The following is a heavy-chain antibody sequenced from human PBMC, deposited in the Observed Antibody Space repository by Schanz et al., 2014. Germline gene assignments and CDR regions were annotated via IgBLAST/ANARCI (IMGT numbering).Heavy chain of an antibody. D-gene: IGHD2-2*01. CDR1: GFTFSNFT. CDR3: ARGPPEGVVVTGWFDP. V-gene: IGHV3-21*01. Sequence: DVQLVESGGGLVKPGGSLRLSCAASGFTFSNFTMTWVRQAPGRGLEWVSSISASSSYIFYPDSLKGRFTISRDNAKKSLYLQMNSLRAEDTAVYSCARGPPEGVVVTGWFDPWGQGTLVTVSS. CDR2: ISASSSYI. J-gene: IGHJ5*02.